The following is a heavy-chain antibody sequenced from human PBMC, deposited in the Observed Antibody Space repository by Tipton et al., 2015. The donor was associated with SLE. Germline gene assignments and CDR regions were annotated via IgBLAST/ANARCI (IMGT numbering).Heavy chain of an antibody. CDR3: ARVGATVIDAFDI. J-gene: IGHJ3*02. Sequence: RSLRLSCAASGFTFSSYAMHWVRQAPGKGLEWVAVISYDGSNKYYADSVKGRFTISRDNSKNTLYLQMNSLRAEDTAVYYCARVGATVIDAFDIWGQGTMVTVSS. CDR1: GFTFSSYA. D-gene: IGHD4-17*01. V-gene: IGHV3-30-3*01. CDR2: ISYDGSNK.